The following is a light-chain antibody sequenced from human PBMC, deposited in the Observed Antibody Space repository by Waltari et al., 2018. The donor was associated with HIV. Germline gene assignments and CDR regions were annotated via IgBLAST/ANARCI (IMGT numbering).Light chain of an antibody. CDR2: DVT. J-gene: IGLJ3*02. V-gene: IGLV2-11*01. CDR3: CSYAGRHTLNWV. CDR1: SSDVGYYDY. Sequence: QSALTQPRSVSGSPGQSVTISCTGTSSDVGYYDYVSWYQQHPGKAPKLMIYDVTKWPSGVPDRFSGSKSGNTASLTISGLQAEDEADYYCCSYAGRHTLNWVFGGGTKLTVL.